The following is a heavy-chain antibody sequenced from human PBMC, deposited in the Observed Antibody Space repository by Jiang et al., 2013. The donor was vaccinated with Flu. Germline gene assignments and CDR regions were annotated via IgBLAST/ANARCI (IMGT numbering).Heavy chain of an antibody. Sequence: PGLVKPSETLSLTCTVSNGSISSYYWSWIRQPPGKGLEWIGNIYYSGTTNYSPSLKSRVTISLDTSKNDFSLQLTSVTPSDTAVYYCARHSFGGSSRGYHIDYWGQGTLVTVSS. CDR3: ARHSFGGSSRGYHIDY. CDR2: IYYSGTT. CDR1: NGSISSYY. V-gene: IGHV4-59*08. J-gene: IGHJ4*02. D-gene: IGHD1-26*01.